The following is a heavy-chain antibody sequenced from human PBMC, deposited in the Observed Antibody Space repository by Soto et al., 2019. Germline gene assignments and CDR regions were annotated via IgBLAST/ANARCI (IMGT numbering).Heavy chain of an antibody. J-gene: IGHJ3*02. CDR3: AILPGGEWEPPRDDAFDI. CDR1: GFTFSSYG. CDR2: ISYDGSNK. Sequence: GGSLRLSCAASGFTFSSYGMHWVRQAPGKGLEWVAVISYDGSNKYYADSVKGRFTISRDNSKNTLYLQMNSLRAEDTAVYYCAILPGGEWEPPRDDAFDIWGQGTMVTVSS. V-gene: IGHV3-30*03. D-gene: IGHD1-26*01.